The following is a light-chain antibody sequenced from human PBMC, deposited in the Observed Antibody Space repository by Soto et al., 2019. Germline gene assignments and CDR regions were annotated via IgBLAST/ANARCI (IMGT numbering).Light chain of an antibody. J-gene: IGLJ2*01. CDR3: QAWDSSTVV. CDR1: KFGAKY. Sequence: SYELTQPPSVSVSPGQTASITCWGDKFGAKYACWYQQKPGQSPVVVMYQDSKRPSGIPERFSGSNSGNTATLTISGTQAMDEADYYCQAWDSSTVVFGGGTKLTVL. V-gene: IGLV3-1*01. CDR2: QDS.